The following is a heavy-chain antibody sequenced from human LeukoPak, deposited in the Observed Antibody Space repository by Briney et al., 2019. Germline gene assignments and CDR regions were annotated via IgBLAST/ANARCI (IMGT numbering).Heavy chain of an antibody. J-gene: IGHJ4*02. D-gene: IGHD5-24*01. CDR3: AREGWLQPQYYFDY. V-gene: IGHV3-11*01. Sequence: PGGSLRLSCAASGFIFRDYYMSWIRQAPGKGLEWISYISCGGSTIYYTDSVKGRFTISRDDAKNSLYLHMNNLRAEDTAVYYCAREGWLQPQYYFDYWGQGTLVTVSS. CDR2: ISCGGSTI. CDR1: GFIFRDYY.